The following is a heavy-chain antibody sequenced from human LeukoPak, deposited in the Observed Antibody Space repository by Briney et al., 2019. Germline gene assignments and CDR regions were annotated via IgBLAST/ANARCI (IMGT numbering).Heavy chain of an antibody. CDR3: VKTLNTMVLKGPLDY. CDR2: INQDGSDK. Sequence: GGSLRLSCAASGFTFSRSWMTWVRQAPGKGLEWVANINQDGSDKSSVDSVRGRFTISRDNAKNSLYLQMNSLRAEDTAVYYCVKTLNTMVLKGPLDYWGQGTLVTVSS. J-gene: IGHJ4*02. D-gene: IGHD4/OR15-4a*01. CDR1: GFTFSRSW. V-gene: IGHV3-7*05.